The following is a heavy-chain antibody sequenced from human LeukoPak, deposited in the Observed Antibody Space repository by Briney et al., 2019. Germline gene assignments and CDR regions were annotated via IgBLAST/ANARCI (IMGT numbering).Heavy chain of an antibody. V-gene: IGHV4-59*01. CDR2: IYYSGST. Sequence: SETLSLTCTVSGGSISSYYWSWIRQPPGKGLEWIGYIYYSGSTNYNPSLKSRVTISVDMSKNQFSLKLSSVTAADTAVYYCARVLLSNYDFWSGYSNWFDPWGQGTLVTVSS. D-gene: IGHD3-3*01. CDR3: ARVLLSNYDFWSGYSNWFDP. CDR1: GGSISSYY. J-gene: IGHJ5*02.